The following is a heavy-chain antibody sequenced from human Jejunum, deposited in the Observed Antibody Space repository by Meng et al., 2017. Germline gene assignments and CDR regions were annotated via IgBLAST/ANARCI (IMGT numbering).Heavy chain of an antibody. Sequence: GESLKISCVASGFIFSNYAMMWVRQAPGKGLEWVSAIRADGRNTDYADSVRGRFTISRDNSKSTLYLQVNSLRVDDTAVYYCGRDPNGNYIGAFEFWGQGTMVTVSS. CDR3: GRDPNGNYIGAFEF. J-gene: IGHJ3*01. CDR2: IRADGRNT. D-gene: IGHD4-17*01. CDR1: GFIFSNYA. V-gene: IGHV3-23*01.